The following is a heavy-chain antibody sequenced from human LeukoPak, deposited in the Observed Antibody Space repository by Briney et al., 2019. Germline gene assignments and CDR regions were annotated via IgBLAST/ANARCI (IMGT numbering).Heavy chain of an antibody. CDR2: IIPIFGTA. D-gene: IGHD2-15*01. J-gene: IGHJ1*01. CDR1: RGTFSSYA. Sequence: AAVPVSCQASRGTFSSYAISWVRQAPGQGVEWMGGIIPIFGTANYAQKFQGRVTITTDESPRTAHMELSSLRSADTALDYAAAGYCRGGSCYFEDFAKFFQLGGRGTVVSVPT. CDR3: AAGYCRGGSCYFEDFAKFFQL. V-gene: IGHV1-69*05.